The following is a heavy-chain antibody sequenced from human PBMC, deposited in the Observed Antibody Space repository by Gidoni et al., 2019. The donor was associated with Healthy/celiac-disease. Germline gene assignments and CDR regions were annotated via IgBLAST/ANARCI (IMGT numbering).Heavy chain of an antibody. CDR1: GCTLSSYG. J-gene: IGHJ6*02. D-gene: IGHD6-19*01. V-gene: IGHV3-33*01. Sequence: QVQLVESGGGVVQPGRSLRRSWAASGCTLSSYGMHWVRQAPGKGLEWVAVIWYDGSTKFYADSVKGRFTISRDNSKNTLYLQMNSLRAEDTAVYYCARDSVAVAGTSYYGMDVWGQGTTVTVSS. CDR3: ARDSVAVAGTSYYGMDV. CDR2: IWYDGSTK.